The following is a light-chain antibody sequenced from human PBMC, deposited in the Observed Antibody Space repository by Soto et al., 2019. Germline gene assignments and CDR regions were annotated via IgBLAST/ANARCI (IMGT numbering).Light chain of an antibody. CDR2: GNT. J-gene: IGLJ3*02. CDR3: QSYDSSLRGSV. Sequence: QPVLTQPPSVSGAPGQRVTISCTGSSSNIGARFDVHWYQQVPGTAPKVLIYGNTNRPLGVPDRFSASKSGTSASLAITGPQAEDGADYYCQSYDSSLRGSVFGGGTKVTVL. CDR1: SSNIGARFD. V-gene: IGLV1-40*01.